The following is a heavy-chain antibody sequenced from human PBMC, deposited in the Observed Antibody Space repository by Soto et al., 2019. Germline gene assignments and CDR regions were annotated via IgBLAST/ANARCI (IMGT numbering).Heavy chain of an antibody. CDR2: IVPIFGTG. CDR1: GGTFSDYA. CDR3: ARVLVGATYFDY. V-gene: IGHV1-69*01. D-gene: IGHD1-26*01. J-gene: IGHJ4*02. Sequence: QVLRVQSGAEVKKPGSSVKVSCKASGGTFSDYAISWVRQAPGHGLEWMGGIVPIFGTGNHAQKFQGRVTVTADESTSTAYMELSSLRSEDTAVYYCARVLVGATYFDYWGQGTLVTVSS.